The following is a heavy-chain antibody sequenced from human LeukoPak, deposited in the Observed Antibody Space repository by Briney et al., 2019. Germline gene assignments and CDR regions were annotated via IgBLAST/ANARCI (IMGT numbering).Heavy chain of an antibody. J-gene: IGHJ4*02. CDR1: GFTFSSYE. Sequence: PGGSLRLSCAASGFTFSSYEMNWVRQAPGKGLEWVSYISSSGSTIYYADSVKGRFTISRDNAKNSLYLQMNSLRAEDTAVYYCARDYGSGSYYPYYFDYWGQGTLVTVSS. CDR3: ARDYGSGSYYPYYFDY. CDR2: ISSSGSTI. D-gene: IGHD3-10*01. V-gene: IGHV3-48*03.